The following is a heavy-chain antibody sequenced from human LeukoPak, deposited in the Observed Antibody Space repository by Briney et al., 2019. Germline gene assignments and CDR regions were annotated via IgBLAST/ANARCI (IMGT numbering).Heavy chain of an antibody. CDR2: INHSGST. CDR1: GGSFSGYY. D-gene: IGHD3-10*01. J-gene: IGHJ3*02. V-gene: IGHV4-34*01. Sequence: SETLSLTCAVYGGSFSGYYWSWIRQPPGKGLEWIGEINHSGSTNYNPSLKSRVTISVDTSKNQFSLKLSSVTAADTAVYYCARRRYYGSGSSYRDAFDIWGQGTMVTVSS. CDR3: ARRRYYGSGSSYRDAFDI.